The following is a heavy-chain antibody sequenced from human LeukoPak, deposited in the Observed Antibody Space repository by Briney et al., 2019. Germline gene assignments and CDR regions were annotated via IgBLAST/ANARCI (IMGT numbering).Heavy chain of an antibody. CDR2: ISTNGGST. CDR3: AKVQPDYGGYFDY. Sequence: GGSLRLSCAASGFTFSSYAMHWVRQAPGKGLEYVSGISTNGGSTYYADSVKGRFTISRDNSKNTLYLQMNSLRAEDTAVYYCAKVQPDYGGYFDYWGQGILVTVSS. V-gene: IGHV3-64*02. J-gene: IGHJ4*02. CDR1: GFTFSSYA. D-gene: IGHD4-23*01.